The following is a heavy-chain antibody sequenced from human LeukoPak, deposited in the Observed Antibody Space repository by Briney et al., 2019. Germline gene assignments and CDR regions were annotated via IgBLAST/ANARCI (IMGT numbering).Heavy chain of an antibody. V-gene: IGHV4-39*01. CDR3: ARHPRVYPNLYYFDD. J-gene: IGHJ4*02. CDR2: IYYTGNT. D-gene: IGHD5/OR15-5a*01. Sequence: SETLSLTCTVSGGSITSGSYYCGWIRQPPGKGLEWIGTIYYTGNTYYNPSLKSRVTISADTSKNQFSLKLSSVTAADTAVYYCARHPRVYPNLYYFDDWGQGTQVTVSS. CDR1: GGSITSGSYY.